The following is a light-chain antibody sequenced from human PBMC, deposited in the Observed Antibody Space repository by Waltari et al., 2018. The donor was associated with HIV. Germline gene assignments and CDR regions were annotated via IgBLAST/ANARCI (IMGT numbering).Light chain of an antibody. CDR3: CSFGGSNTKV. V-gene: IGLV2-14*01. CDR1: WCNGRRHSY. CDR2: EVR. J-gene: IGLJ1*01. Sequence: QTAPCPQPSVCASAEQPCSFSCPWSWCNGRRHSYLTWYQQHPGKAPKLIIYEVRNRPAGVSNRFSASKSGNMATLTISGLQPDDEADYHCCSFGGSNTKVFGTGTKVTVL.